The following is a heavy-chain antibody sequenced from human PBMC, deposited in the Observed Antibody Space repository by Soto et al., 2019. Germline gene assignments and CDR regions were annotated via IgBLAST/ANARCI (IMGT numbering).Heavy chain of an antibody. CDR3: AIVIFSRTRIAALGY. Sequence: GGSLRLSCAASGFTFSSYAMHWVRQAPGKGLEWVAVISYDGSNKYYADSVKGRFTISRENSKNTLYLQMKSLRAEDTAVYYCAIVIFSRTRIAALGYCGQGTMVTVYS. V-gene: IGHV3-30-3*01. CDR2: ISYDGSNK. CDR1: GFTFSSYA. D-gene: IGHD6-6*01. J-gene: IGHJ4*02.